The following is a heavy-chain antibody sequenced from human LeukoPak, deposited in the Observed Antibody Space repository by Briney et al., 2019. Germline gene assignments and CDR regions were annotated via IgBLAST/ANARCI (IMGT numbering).Heavy chain of an antibody. CDR2: ISGSGGST. Sequence: ISGSGGSTYYADSVKGRFTISRDNSKNTLYLQMNSLRAEDTAVYYCAKGDDYVAHFNFDYWGQGTLVTVSS. V-gene: IGHV3-23*01. D-gene: IGHD4-17*01. J-gene: IGHJ4*02. CDR3: AKGDDYVAHFNFDY.